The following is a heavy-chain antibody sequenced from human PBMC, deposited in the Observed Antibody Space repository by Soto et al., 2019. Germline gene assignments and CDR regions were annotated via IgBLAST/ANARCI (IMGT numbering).Heavy chain of an antibody. V-gene: IGHV4-59*08. Sequence: PSETLSLTCSFSGGSITSYDWRWIRQPPGKGLEWVGYRYYTGSTSYNPSLESRVTISVDTSKKQFSLELDSVTAADTAVYYCAIANGWYYFDYWGQGVLVTVS. CDR2: RYYTGST. J-gene: IGHJ4*02. CDR3: AIANGWYYFDY. CDR1: GGSITSYD. D-gene: IGHD6-19*01.